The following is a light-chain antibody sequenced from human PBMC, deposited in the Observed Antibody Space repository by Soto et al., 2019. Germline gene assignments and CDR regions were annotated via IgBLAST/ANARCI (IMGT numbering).Light chain of an antibody. Sequence: EIVLTQSPGTLSLSPGERATLSCRASQSISSSYLAWYQQKPGLAPRLLIYDASSRATGIPDRFSGSGSGTDFTLTISRLEPEDFAVYYCQQYVSSPPTFGQGTEVEIK. CDR3: QQYVSSPPT. CDR2: DAS. CDR1: QSISSSY. V-gene: IGKV3-20*01. J-gene: IGKJ1*01.